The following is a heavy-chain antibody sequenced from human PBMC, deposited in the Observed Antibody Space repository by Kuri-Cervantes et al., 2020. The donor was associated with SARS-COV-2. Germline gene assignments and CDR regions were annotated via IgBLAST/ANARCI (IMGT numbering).Heavy chain of an antibody. CDR1: GGSISSYY. CDR3: ARTVIYYYYYMDV. Sequence: GSLRLSCTVSGGSISSYYWSWIRQPAGKGLEWIGRIYTSGSTNYNPSLKSRVTMSVDTSKNQFSLKLSSVTAADTAVYYCARTVIYYYYYMDVWGKGTTVTVS. J-gene: IGHJ6*03. V-gene: IGHV4-4*07. D-gene: IGHD4-11*01. CDR2: IYTSGST.